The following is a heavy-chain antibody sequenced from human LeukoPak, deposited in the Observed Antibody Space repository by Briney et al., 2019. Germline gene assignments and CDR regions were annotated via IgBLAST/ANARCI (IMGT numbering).Heavy chain of an antibody. CDR3: TIHRPRGCNNSFS. CDR1: VHTFTAAY. Sequence: ASVKVSCTGPVHTFTAAYICSGCHAPGQGLEWMGWVNPNSGGTYYAQNFQGRVTITSDTSIPTAYMELRGLRSEDTTVFYITIHRPRGCNNSFSWGQGTLVTVSS. D-gene: IGHD4-23*01. J-gene: IGHJ1*01. CDR2: VNPNSGGT. V-gene: IGHV1-2*02.